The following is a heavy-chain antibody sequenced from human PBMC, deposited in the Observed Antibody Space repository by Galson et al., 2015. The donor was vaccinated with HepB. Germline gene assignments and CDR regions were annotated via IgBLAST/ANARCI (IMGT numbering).Heavy chain of an antibody. CDR3: ARASAGLAYFDY. J-gene: IGHJ4*02. CDR1: GFTVSSNH. CDR2: IYSGGST. D-gene: IGHD6-19*01. Sequence: SLRLSCAASGFTVSSNHMSWVRQAPGKGLEWVSVIYSGGSTYYADSVKGRFTISRDNSKNTLYLQMNSLRVEDTAVYYCARASAGLAYFDYWGQGTLVTVSS. V-gene: IGHV3-53*01.